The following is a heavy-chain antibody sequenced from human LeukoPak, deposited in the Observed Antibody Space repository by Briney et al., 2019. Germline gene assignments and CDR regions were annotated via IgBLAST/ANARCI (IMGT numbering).Heavy chain of an antibody. V-gene: IGHV4-59*08. CDR3: ASLWIPDVQGVTDY. J-gene: IGHJ4*02. CDR2: IYYSGST. CDR1: GGSISSYY. Sequence: PSETLSLTCTVSGGSISSYYWSWIRQPPGKGLEWIGYIYYSGSTNYNPSLKSRVTISVDTSKNQFSLKLSSVTAADTAVYYCASLWIPDVQGVTDYWGQGTLVTVSS. D-gene: IGHD3-10*01.